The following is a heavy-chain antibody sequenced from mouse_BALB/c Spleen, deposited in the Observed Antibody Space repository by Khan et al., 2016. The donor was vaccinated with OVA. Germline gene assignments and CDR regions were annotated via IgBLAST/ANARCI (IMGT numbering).Heavy chain of an antibody. J-gene: IGHJ2*01. CDR2: INSNGGST. V-gene: IGHV5-6-3*01. Sequence: EVELVESGGGLVQPGGSLKLSCAASGFTFSSYGMSWVRQTPDQRLELVATINSNGGSTYYPDSVKGRVTISRDNAKNTRYLQMSSLKSEDTAMYYCARMARTINWGQGTTLTVSS. CDR3: ARMARTIN. CDR1: GFTFSSYG.